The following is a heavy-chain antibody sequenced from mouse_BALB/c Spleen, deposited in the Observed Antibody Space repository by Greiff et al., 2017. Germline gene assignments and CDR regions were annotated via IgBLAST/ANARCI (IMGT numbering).Heavy chain of an antibody. Sequence: VQLQQSGPELVRPGVSVKISCKGSGYTFTDYAMHWVKQRPEQGLEWIGRIDPANGNTKYDPKFQGKATITADTSSNTAYLQLSSLTSEDTAVYYCAREGDYYGNYWYFDVWGAGTTVTVSS. V-gene: IGHV14-1*02. CDR1: GYTFTDYA. J-gene: IGHJ1*01. D-gene: IGHD2-1*01. CDR3: AREGDYYGNYWYFDV. CDR2: IDPANGNT.